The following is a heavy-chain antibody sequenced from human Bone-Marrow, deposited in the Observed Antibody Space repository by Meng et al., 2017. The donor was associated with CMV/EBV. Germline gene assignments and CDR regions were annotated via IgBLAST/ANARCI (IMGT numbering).Heavy chain of an antibody. D-gene: IGHD1-26*01. Sequence: GSLRLSCIVSGGSISSSSYYWSWIRQPPGKGLEWIGYIYYSGSTNYNPSLKSRVTISVDTSKNQFSLKLSSVTAADTAVYYCARGNGILDYWGQGTLVTVSS. CDR3: ARGNGILDY. J-gene: IGHJ4*02. CDR2: IYYSGST. CDR1: GGSISSSSYY. V-gene: IGHV4-61*01.